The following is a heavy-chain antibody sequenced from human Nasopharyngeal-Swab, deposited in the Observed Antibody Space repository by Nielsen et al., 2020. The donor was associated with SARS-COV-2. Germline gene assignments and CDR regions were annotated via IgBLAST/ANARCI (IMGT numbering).Heavy chain of an antibody. D-gene: IGHD2-21*02. CDR2: NSSYNGNT. CDR1: GYTFISYG. J-gene: IGHJ4*02. Sequence: ASAMVSCNASGYTFISYGNSWVRQAPGQGLEWMGWNSSYNGNTNNAQKLQGRVTMTTDTSTSKAYMELRSLRSADTAVYYCAGVALGPVCGGDCYSDNWGQGTLVTVSS. CDR3: AGVALGPVCGGDCYSDN. V-gene: IGHV1-18*04.